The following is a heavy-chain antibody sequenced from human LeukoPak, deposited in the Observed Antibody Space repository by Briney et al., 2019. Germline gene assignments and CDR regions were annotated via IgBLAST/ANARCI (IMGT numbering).Heavy chain of an antibody. CDR1: GYSISSGYY. Sequence: SETLSLTCTVSGYSISSGYYWGWIRQPPGKGLEWIGSIYHSGSTYYSPSLKSRVTISVDTSKNQFSLKLSSVTAADTAVYYCARAKYSNCFDYWGQGTLVTVSS. V-gene: IGHV4-38-2*02. CDR2: IYHSGST. J-gene: IGHJ4*02. D-gene: IGHD4-11*01. CDR3: ARAKYSNCFDY.